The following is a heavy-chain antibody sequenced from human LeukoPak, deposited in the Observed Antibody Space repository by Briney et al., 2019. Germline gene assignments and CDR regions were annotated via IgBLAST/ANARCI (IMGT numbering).Heavy chain of an antibody. CDR3: VRSSGAGYSSSWFYFDY. V-gene: IGHV5-51*01. Sequence: GESLKISCKGSGYSFTSYWIGWVRQMPGKGLEWMGIIYPGDSDTRYSPSFQGQVTISADKSISTAYLQWSSLKASDTAMYYCVRSSGAGYSSSWFYFDYWGQGTLVTVS. D-gene: IGHD6-13*01. CDR2: IYPGDSDT. J-gene: IGHJ4*02. CDR1: GYSFTSYW.